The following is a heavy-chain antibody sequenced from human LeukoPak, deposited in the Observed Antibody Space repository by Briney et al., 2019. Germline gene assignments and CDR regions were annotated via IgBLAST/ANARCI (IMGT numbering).Heavy chain of an antibody. V-gene: IGHV1-2*04. CDR2: INPNSGGT. J-gene: IGHJ4*02. CDR1: GSTFTGYY. CDR3: ARGLRGIVVVPAAMGFDY. Sequence: ASVKVSCKASGSTFTGYYMHWVRQAPGQGLEWMGWINPNSGGTNYAQKFQGWVTMTRDTSISTAYMELSRLRSDDTAVYYCARGLRGIVVVPAAMGFDYWGQGTLVTVSS. D-gene: IGHD2-2*01.